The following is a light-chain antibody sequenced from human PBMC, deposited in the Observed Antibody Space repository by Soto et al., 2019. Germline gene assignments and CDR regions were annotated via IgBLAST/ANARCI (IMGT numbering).Light chain of an antibody. J-gene: IGKJ4*01. CDR3: QHYNNWPLT. CDR1: QSISSN. CDR2: ATY. V-gene: IGKV3-15*01. Sequence: EIVLTQSPGTLSLSPGERATLSARASQSISSNLAWYQQKPGQTPRLLIYATYTRATGITARFSGSGSGTEFTLTISSLQSEDFAVYYCQHYNNWPLTFGEGTKVEIK.